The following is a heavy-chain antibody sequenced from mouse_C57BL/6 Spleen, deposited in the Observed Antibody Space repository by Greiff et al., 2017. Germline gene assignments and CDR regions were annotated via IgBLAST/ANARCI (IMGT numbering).Heavy chain of an antibody. J-gene: IGHJ4*01. V-gene: IGHV1-55*01. CDR3: ARSGETAVIATDYYAMDY. D-gene: IGHD1-1*01. CDR1: GYTFTSYW. Sequence: VQLQQPGAELVKPGASVKMSCKASGYTFTSYWITWVKQRPGKGLEWIGDIYPGSGSTNYNEKFKSKATLTVDTSSSTAYMQLSSLTSDDSAVYYYARSGETAVIATDYYAMDYWGQGTSVTVSS. CDR2: IYPGSGST.